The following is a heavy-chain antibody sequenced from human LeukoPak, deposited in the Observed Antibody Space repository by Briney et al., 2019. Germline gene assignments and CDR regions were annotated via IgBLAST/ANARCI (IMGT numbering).Heavy chain of an antibody. V-gene: IGHV1-24*01. J-gene: IGHJ4*02. CDR3: ATDPLRERARYYFDY. D-gene: IGHD3-10*01. CDR2: FDPEDGET. Sequence: ASVKVSCKVSGYTLTELSMHWVRQGPGKGLERMGGFDPEDGETIYAQKFQGRVTMTEDTSTDTAYMELSSLRSEDTAVYYCATDPLRERARYYFDYWGQGTLVTVSS. CDR1: GYTLTELS.